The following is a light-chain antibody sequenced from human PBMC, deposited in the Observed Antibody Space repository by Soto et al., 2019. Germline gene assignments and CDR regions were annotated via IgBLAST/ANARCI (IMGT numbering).Light chain of an antibody. CDR3: QQYSSLWT. Sequence: EIVLTQSPGTLSLSPGERATLSCRTSQSVSNNYLAWYQQKPGQAPRLLIYGASSRATGIPDRFSGSGSGTDFTLSISGLEPEDFAVYYCQQYSSLWTFGQGTKVEIK. V-gene: IGKV3-20*01. J-gene: IGKJ1*01. CDR2: GAS. CDR1: QSVSNNY.